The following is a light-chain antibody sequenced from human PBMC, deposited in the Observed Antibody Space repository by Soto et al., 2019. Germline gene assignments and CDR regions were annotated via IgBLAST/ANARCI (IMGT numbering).Light chain of an antibody. CDR3: QHYNNWPPYT. J-gene: IGKJ2*01. CDR1: QSVSSN. CDR2: GAS. Sequence: EIVMTQSPATLSVSPGERATLSCRASQSVSSNLAWYQQKPGQAPRPLIYGASTRATGIPARFSGSGSGTEFTLTISSLQSEDFALYYCQHYNNWPPYTFGQGTKLEIK. V-gene: IGKV3-15*01.